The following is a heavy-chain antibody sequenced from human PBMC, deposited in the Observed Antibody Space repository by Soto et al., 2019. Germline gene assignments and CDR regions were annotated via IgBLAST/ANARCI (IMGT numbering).Heavy chain of an antibody. Sequence: SETLSLTCTVSGGSISSSSYYWGWIRQPPGKGLGWIGSIYYSGSTYYNPSLKSRVTISVDTSKNQFSLKLSSVTAADTAVYYCASEPWGYSYLSEYNWFDPWGQGTLVTVSS. CDR1: GGSISSSSYY. CDR2: IYYSGST. J-gene: IGHJ5*02. D-gene: IGHD5-18*01. CDR3: ASEPWGYSYLSEYNWFDP. V-gene: IGHV4-39*01.